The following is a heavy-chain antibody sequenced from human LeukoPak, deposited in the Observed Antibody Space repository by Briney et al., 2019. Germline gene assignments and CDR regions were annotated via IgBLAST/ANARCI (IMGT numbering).Heavy chain of an antibody. Sequence: GGSLRLSCAASGFTFSSYSMNWVRQPPGKGLEWVSGINWNGGSTGYADSVKGRFTISRENAKKSLYLQMNSLRAEDTALYYCAKGGAIFGVVRHYYYMDVWGKGTTVTVSS. D-gene: IGHD3-3*01. CDR2: INWNGGST. V-gene: IGHV3-20*04. CDR1: GFTFSSYS. CDR3: AKGGAIFGVVRHYYYMDV. J-gene: IGHJ6*03.